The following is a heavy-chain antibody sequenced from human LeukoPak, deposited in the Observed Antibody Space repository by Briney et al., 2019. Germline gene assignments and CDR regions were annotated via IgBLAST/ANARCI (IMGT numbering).Heavy chain of an antibody. D-gene: IGHD3-10*01. Sequence: SETLSLTCTVSGGSISSYYWSWIRQPPGKGLEWIGEINHSGSTNYNPSLKSRVTVSVDTSKNQFSLKLSSVTAADTAVYYCARGLGSGSYFAWFDHWGQGTPVTVSS. CDR2: INHSGST. CDR3: ARGLGSGSYFAWFDH. V-gene: IGHV4-34*01. J-gene: IGHJ5*02. CDR1: GGSISSYY.